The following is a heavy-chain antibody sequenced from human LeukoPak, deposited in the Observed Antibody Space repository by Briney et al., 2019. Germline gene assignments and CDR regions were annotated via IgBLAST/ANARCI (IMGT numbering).Heavy chain of an antibody. CDR1: GGPFSGYY. J-gene: IGHJ4*02. CDR2: INHSGST. V-gene: IGHV4-34*01. Sequence: SETLSLTCAVYGGPFSGYYWSWIRQPPGKGLEWIGEINHSGSTNYNPSLKSRVTISVDTSKNQFSLKLSSVTAADTAVYYCARGVPEGGIDYWGQGTLVTVSS. CDR3: ARGVPEGGIDY. D-gene: IGHD3-16*01.